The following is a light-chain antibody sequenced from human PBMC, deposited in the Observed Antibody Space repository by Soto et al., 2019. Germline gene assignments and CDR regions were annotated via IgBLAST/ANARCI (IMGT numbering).Light chain of an antibody. J-gene: IGKJ1*01. V-gene: IGKV1-5*03. CDR2: KAS. CDR1: QTISSW. Sequence: DIQMTQSPSTLSGSVGDRVTITCRASQTISSWLAWYQQKPGKAPKLLIYKASTLKSGVPSRFRGSGSGTEFTLTIISLQHDECTTYYSQHYKIYSEAFGQGTKVQLK. CDR3: QHYKIYSEA.